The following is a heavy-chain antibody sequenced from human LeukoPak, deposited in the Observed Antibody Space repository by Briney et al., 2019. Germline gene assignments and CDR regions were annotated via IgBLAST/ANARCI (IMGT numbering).Heavy chain of an antibody. V-gene: IGHV4-59*01. J-gene: IGHJ4*02. CDR3: ARGGGNWPLDY. CDR2: IYYSGST. CDR1: GGSISSYY. D-gene: IGHD4-23*01. Sequence: PSETLSLTCTVSGGSISSYYWSWIRQPPGKGLEWIGYIYYSGSTNYNPSLKSRVTISVDTSKNQFSLKLSSVTAADTDVYYCARGGGNWPLDYWGQGTLVTVSS.